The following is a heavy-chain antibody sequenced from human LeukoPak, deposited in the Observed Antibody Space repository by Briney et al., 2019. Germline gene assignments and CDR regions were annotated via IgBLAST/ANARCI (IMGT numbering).Heavy chain of an antibody. CDR3: ARGDLKGYCSGGSCYFDY. CDR2: IIPIFGTA. CDR1: GGTFRSYA. Sequence: SVKVSCKASGGTFRSYAISWVRQAPGQELEWMGGIIPIFGTANYAQKFQGRVTITADESTSTAYMELSSLRSEDTAVYYCARGDLKGYCSGGSCYFDYWGQGTLVTVSS. J-gene: IGHJ4*02. V-gene: IGHV1-69*13. D-gene: IGHD2-15*01.